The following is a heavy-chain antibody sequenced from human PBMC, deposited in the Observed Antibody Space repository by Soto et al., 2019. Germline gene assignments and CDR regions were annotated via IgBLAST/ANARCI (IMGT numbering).Heavy chain of an antibody. CDR2: ISGNGLNT. Sequence: EVQLLESGGGLVQPGGSLRLSCAASGFTFSNYGMSWVRQAPGKGLECVSGISGNGLNTYYADSVQGRFTISRDNSKNILYLQIDSLRAEDTAVYYCALRADYGDYVIEDWGQGTLVTVSS. J-gene: IGHJ4*02. D-gene: IGHD4-17*01. CDR3: ALRADYGDYVIED. CDR1: GFTFSNYG. V-gene: IGHV3-23*01.